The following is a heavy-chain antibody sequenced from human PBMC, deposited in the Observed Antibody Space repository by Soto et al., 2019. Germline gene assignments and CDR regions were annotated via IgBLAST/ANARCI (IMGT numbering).Heavy chain of an antibody. V-gene: IGHV4-59*12. CDR1: GGSISSYY. CDR2: IYYSGST. Sequence: PSETLSLTCTVSGGSISSYYWSWIRQPPGKGLEWIGYIYYSGSTNYNPSLKIRVAISVDTSKNHFSLMVDSVTAADTAVYYCARARFQVLYGKPYFDSWGQGTLVTVSS. J-gene: IGHJ4*02. D-gene: IGHD2-2*02. CDR3: ARARFQVLYGKPYFDS.